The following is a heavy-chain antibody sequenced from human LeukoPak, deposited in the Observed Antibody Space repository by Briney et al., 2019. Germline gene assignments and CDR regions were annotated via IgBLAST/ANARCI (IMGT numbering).Heavy chain of an antibody. CDR2: IIPILGIA. Sequence: SVMVSCKASGGTFSSYAISWVRQAAGQGREWMGRIIPILGIANYAQKFQGRVTITADKSTSTSYMELSSLRAEDTAVYYCAREWSGIAAADPWGQGTMVTVSS. CDR1: GGTFSSYA. CDR3: AREWSGIAAADP. V-gene: IGHV1-69*04. J-gene: IGHJ5*02. D-gene: IGHD6-13*01.